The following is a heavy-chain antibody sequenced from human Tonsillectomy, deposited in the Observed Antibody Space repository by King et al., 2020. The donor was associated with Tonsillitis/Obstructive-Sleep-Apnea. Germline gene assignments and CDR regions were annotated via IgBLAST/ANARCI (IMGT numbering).Heavy chain of an antibody. J-gene: IGHJ1*01. V-gene: IGHV3-23*04. CDR2: ISGSGGST. CDR3: AKSVTYYDFWSAGKYFQH. D-gene: IGHD3-3*01. CDR1: GFTFSSYA. Sequence: VQLVESGGGLVQSGGSLRLSCAASGFTFSSYAMSWVRQAPGKGLEWVSAISGSGGSTYYADSVKGRFTISRDNSKNTLYLQMNSLKAEDTAVYYCAKSVTYYDFWSAGKYFQHWGQGTLVTVSS.